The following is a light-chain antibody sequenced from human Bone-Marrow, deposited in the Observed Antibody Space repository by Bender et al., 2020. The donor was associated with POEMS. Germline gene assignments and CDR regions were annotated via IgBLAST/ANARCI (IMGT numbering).Light chain of an antibody. CDR2: DVT. J-gene: IGLJ2*01. CDR1: SSDVGTYNY. Sequence: QSALTQPASVSGSPGQSITISCTGTSSDVGTYNYVSWYQQHPGKAPKLIISDVTNRPSGVSNRFSGSKSGNTASLTISGLQAEDEADYFCSSYINTNIFVLVGGGTKVTVL. CDR3: SSYINTNIFVL. V-gene: IGLV2-14*03.